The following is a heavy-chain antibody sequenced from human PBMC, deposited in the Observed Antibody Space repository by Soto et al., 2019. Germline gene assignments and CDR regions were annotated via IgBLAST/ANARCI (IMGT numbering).Heavy chain of an antibody. Sequence: QVQLVQSGAEVKKPGSSVKDSCKASGGTFSTYTINWVRQAPGQGLEWMGRIIPLLDVTNNAQRFQGRVTITADKSTSTVYMELTSLTSQDTAVYYCARDSGTVGYDDSWGQGTLLTVSS. V-gene: IGHV1-69*08. CDR3: ARDSGTVGYDDS. J-gene: IGHJ4*02. D-gene: IGHD3-10*01. CDR1: GGTFSTYT. CDR2: IIPLLDVT.